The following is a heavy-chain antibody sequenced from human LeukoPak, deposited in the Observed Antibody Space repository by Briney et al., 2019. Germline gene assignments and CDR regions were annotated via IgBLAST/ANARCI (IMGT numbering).Heavy chain of an antibody. CDR1: GRSFSNYY. J-gene: IGHJ4*02. Sequence: KPSETLSLTCAVYGRSFSNYYLSWVRQPPGKGQEWIGEITHHGSTNYNPSLKSRVTISVDTSKNQFSLKLSSVAAADTAVYYCAPIFGDYSDFDSWGQGTLVTVSS. CDR2: ITHHGST. D-gene: IGHD4-17*01. CDR3: APIFGDYSDFDS. V-gene: IGHV4-34*01.